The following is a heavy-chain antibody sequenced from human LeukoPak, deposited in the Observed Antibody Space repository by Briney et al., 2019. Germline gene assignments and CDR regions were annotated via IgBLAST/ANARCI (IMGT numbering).Heavy chain of an antibody. CDR1: GGSFSGYY. D-gene: IGHD6-19*01. CDR3: AREQWLVDY. Sequence: PSETLSLTCAVYGGSFSGYYWSWIRQPPGKGLEWIGEINHSGSTNYNPPLKSRVTISVDTSKNQFSLKLSSVTAADTAVYYCAREQWLVDYWGQGTLVTVSS. CDR2: INHSGST. V-gene: IGHV4-34*01. J-gene: IGHJ4*02.